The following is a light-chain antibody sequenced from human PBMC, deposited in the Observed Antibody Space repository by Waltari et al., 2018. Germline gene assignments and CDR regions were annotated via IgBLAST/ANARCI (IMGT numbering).Light chain of an antibody. Sequence: DVVMTQSPLSLPITPGQPASMTCRSSQSLLHSNGNTYLSWFLQKPGQPPRRLIYKISNRDSWVPDRISGSWAGTDFTLKISRVEAEDVGVYYCMQGTHFPPYSFGQGTKVEIK. CDR1: QSLLHSNGNTY. J-gene: IGKJ2*03. CDR2: KIS. CDR3: MQGTHFPPYS. V-gene: IGKV2-30*02.